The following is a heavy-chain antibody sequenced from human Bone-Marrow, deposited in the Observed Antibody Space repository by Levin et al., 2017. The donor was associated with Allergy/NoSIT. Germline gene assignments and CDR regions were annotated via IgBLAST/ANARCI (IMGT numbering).Heavy chain of an antibody. CDR2: ISSSDSNI. CDR3: ARGRQQLVREFDY. V-gene: IGHV3-11*01. Sequence: SCAASGFTFSDHYMSWIRQAPGKGLEWVPYISSSDSNIQYADSVKGRFTISRDNAKKSLYLQMNSLRVEDTAVYYCARGRQQLVREFDYWGQGTLVTVSS. CDR1: GFTFSDHY. J-gene: IGHJ4*02. D-gene: IGHD6-13*01.